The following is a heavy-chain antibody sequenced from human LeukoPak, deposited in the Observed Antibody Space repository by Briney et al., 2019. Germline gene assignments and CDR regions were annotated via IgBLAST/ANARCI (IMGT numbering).Heavy chain of an antibody. D-gene: IGHD5-12*01. J-gene: IGHJ5*02. CDR3: ARAGTYSGYKVFDT. CDR2: IGTDGSSE. Sequence: GGSLRLSCAASRFIFSNYYMSWIRQTPGKVLEWIANIGTDGSSENYADSAKGRFTISRDNARNSLFLQMSSLRVEDTAVYFCARAGTYSGYKVFDTWGQGTLVTVAS. CDR1: RFIFSNYY. V-gene: IGHV3-11*01.